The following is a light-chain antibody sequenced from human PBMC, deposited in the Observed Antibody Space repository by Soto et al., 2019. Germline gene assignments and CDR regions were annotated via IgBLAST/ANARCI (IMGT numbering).Light chain of an antibody. CDR1: QSISSW. CDR2: KAS. Sequence: DIQMTQSPSTLSASVGDRVTITCRASQSISSWLAWYQQKQGKAPKLLIYKASSLESGVPSRFSVSGSVTEFTLTISSLQPDDFATYYCQQYNSYPFTFGPGTKVDIK. V-gene: IGKV1-5*03. CDR3: QQYNSYPFT. J-gene: IGKJ3*01.